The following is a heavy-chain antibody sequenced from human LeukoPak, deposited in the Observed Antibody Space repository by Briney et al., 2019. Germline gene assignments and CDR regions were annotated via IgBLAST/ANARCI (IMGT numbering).Heavy chain of an antibody. CDR2: INHSGST. J-gene: IGHJ4*02. Sequence: PSETLSLTCAVYGGSFSGYYWSWIRQPPGKGLEWIGEINHSGSTNYNPSLKSRVTISVDTSKNQFSLKLSSVTAEDTAVYYCARDRWGSALYDSWGQGTLVTVSS. CDR3: ARDRWGSALYDS. D-gene: IGHD4-23*01. V-gene: IGHV4-34*01. CDR1: GGSFSGYY.